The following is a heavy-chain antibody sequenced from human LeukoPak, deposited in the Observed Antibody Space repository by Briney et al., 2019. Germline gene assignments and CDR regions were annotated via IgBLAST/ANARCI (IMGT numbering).Heavy chain of an antibody. D-gene: IGHD6-13*01. Sequence: GGSLRLSCAASGFTFSSYWMSWVRQAPGKGLEWVANIKQDGSEKYYVDSVKGRFTISRDNAKNSLYLQMNSLRAEDTAVYYCARDLRLYSSSPPSYWGQGTLVTVSS. J-gene: IGHJ4*02. V-gene: IGHV3-7*01. CDR1: GFTFSSYW. CDR2: IKQDGSEK. CDR3: ARDLRLYSSSPPSY.